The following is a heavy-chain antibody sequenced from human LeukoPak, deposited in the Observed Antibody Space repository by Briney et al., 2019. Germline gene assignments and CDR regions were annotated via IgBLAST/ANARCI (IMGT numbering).Heavy chain of an antibody. D-gene: IGHD3-10*01. Sequence: SETLSLTCAVYGGSLSGYYWSWIRQPPGKGLEWIGEINHSGSTNYNPSLKSRVTISVDTSKNQFSLKLSSVTAADTAVYYCARGEEYYGSGSYYNRGFDYWGQGTLVTVSS. CDR2: INHSGST. V-gene: IGHV4-34*01. CDR1: GGSLSGYY. CDR3: ARGEEYYGSGSYYNRGFDY. J-gene: IGHJ4*02.